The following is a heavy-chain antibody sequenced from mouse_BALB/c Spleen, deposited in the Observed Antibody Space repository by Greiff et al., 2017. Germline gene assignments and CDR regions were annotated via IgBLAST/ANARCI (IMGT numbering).Heavy chain of an antibody. Sequence: VQLQQSGAELARPGASVKMSCKASGYTFTSYTMHWVNQRPGQGLEWIGYINPSSGYTNYNQKFKDKATLTADKSSSTAYMQLSSLTSEDSAVYYCARDYYGSSNYWGQGTTLTVSS. CDR3: ARDYYGSSNY. V-gene: IGHV1-4*01. J-gene: IGHJ2*01. D-gene: IGHD1-1*01. CDR2: INPSSGYT. CDR1: GYTFTSYT.